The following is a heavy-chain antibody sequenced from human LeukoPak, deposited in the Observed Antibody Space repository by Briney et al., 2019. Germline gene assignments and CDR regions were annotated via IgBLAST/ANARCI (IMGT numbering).Heavy chain of an antibody. D-gene: IGHD3-22*01. V-gene: IGHV4-31*03. CDR2: IYYSGST. CDR3: VRDFKFPFNYSDKSAYLGSWFDP. CDR1: GGSISSGGYY. J-gene: IGHJ5*02. Sequence: SQTLSLTCTVSGGSISSGGYYWSWIRQHPGKGLEWIGYIYYSGSTYYNPSLKSRVTISVDTSKNQFSLKLSSVTAADTAVYYCVRDFKFPFNYSDKSAYLGSWFDPWGQGTLVTV.